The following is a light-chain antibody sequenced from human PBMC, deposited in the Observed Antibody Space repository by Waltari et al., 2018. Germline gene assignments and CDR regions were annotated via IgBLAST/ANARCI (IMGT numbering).Light chain of an antibody. CDR2: TAS. Sequence: DIQMTQSPSSLSASVGTGVSITCRASESITKSLNWYQQKPGKAPKLLIHTASSLQSGVPSRFSGRGSGTEFTLTISGLQPGDVATYYCQQSYTVAFTFGPGTKLEI. V-gene: IGKV1-39*01. CDR3: QQSYTVAFT. CDR1: ESITKS. J-gene: IGKJ2*01.